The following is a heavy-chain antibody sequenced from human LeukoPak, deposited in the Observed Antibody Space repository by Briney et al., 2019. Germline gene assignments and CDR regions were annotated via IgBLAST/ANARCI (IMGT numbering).Heavy chain of an antibody. V-gene: IGHV4-61*02. Sequence: SETLSLTCTVSGGSISSSSYYWGWIRQPAGKGLEWIGRIYTSGSTNYNPSLKSRVTMSADTSKNQFSLKLSSVTAADTAVYYCASGAVAGRYYYYYYYMDVWGKGTTVTVSS. D-gene: IGHD6-19*01. CDR1: GGSISSSSYY. CDR2: IYTSGST. CDR3: ASGAVAGRYYYYYYYMDV. J-gene: IGHJ6*03.